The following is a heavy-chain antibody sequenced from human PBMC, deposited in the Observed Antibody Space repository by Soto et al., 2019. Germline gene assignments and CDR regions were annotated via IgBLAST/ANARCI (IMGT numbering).Heavy chain of an antibody. CDR3: ARRWGEGRVDY. J-gene: IGHJ4*02. CDR2: IYHSGNT. V-gene: IGHV4-4*02. D-gene: IGHD3-10*01. CDR1: GGPISSSNW. Sequence: QVQLQESGPGLVKPSGSLSLTCAVSGGPISSSNWWSWVRQPPGKGLKWIGEIYHSGNTNYNPSLKSRVTMAVDKSRNQFSLKLSSVTAADTAVYYCARRWGEGRVDYWGQGTLVTVSS.